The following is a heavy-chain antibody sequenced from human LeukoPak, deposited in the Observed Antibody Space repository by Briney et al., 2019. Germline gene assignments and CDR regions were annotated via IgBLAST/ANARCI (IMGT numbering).Heavy chain of an antibody. CDR3: VRDWSYIISSDVFDI. V-gene: IGHV4-61*02. D-gene: IGHD6-6*01. J-gene: IGHJ3*02. Sequence: SETLSLTCTVSGGSISSGSYYWSWIRQPAGKGLEWIGRIYTSGSTNYNPSLKSRVTISVDTSKNQFSLKLSSVTAADTAVYYCVRDWSYIISSDVFDIWGQGTMVTVSS. CDR1: GGSISSGSYY. CDR2: IYTSGST.